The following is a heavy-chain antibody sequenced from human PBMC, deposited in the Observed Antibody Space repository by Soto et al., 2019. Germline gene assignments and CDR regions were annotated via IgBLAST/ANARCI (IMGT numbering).Heavy chain of an antibody. CDR1: GFSFSSSG. CDR2: VSYDESNK. CDR3: ARDPSVKYSSSWYSHYYYYGMDV. J-gene: IGHJ6*02. D-gene: IGHD6-13*01. Sequence: GGSLRLSCAASGFSFSSSGMHWVRQAPGKGLAWVAVVSYDESNKYYAESVKGRFTISRDNSKNTLFLQMNSLRAEDTAVYYCARDPSVKYSSSWYSHYYYYGMDVWGQGTTVTVSS. V-gene: IGHV3-30*03.